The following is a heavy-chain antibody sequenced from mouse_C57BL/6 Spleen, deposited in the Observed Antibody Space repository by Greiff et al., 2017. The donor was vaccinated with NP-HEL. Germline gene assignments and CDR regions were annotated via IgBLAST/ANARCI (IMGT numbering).Heavy chain of an antibody. J-gene: IGHJ4*01. CDR3: AGSTVDYAMDY. V-gene: IGHV1-20*01. CDR1: GYSFTGYF. D-gene: IGHD1-1*01. Sequence: EVKLQESGPELVKPGDSVKISCKASGYSFTGYFMNWVMQSHGKSLEWIGRINPYNGDTFYNQKFKGKATLTVDKSSSTAHMQLRSLTTEDSAVYYCAGSTVDYAMDYWGQGTSVTVSS. CDR2: INPYNGDT.